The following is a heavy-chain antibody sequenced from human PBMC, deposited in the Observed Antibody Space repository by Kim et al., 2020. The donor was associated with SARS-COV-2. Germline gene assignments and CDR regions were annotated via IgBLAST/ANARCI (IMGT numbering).Heavy chain of an antibody. D-gene: IGHD3-10*01. CDR3: ARAPRLTIVWRVIPWIDA. CDR1: GGSISSYY. CDR2: IYYSGST. Sequence: SETLSLTCTVSGGSISSYYWSWIRQPPGKGLEWIGYIYYSGSTNYNPSLKSRVSISVDTSKNHFSLKLSSLTAADTAVYYCARAPRLTIVWRVIPWIDA. V-gene: IGHV4-59*01. J-gene: IGHJ3*01.